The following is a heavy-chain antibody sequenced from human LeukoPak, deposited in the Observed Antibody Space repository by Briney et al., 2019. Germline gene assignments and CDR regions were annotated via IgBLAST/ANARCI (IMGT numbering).Heavy chain of an antibody. Sequence: PGGSLRLSCAASGFTFSTYAMSWVRQAPGKGLEWVSGISGSGSSTYYADSVKGRFTISRDNSKNTLYLQMNSLRAEDTAVYYCARDQAQKVLRYFDWAPDAFDIWGQGAMVTVSS. D-gene: IGHD3-9*01. J-gene: IGHJ3*02. CDR3: ARDQAQKVLRYFDWAPDAFDI. V-gene: IGHV3-23*01. CDR2: ISGSGSST. CDR1: GFTFSTYA.